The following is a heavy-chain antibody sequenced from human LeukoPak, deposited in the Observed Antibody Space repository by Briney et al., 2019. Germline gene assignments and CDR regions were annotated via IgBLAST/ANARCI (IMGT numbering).Heavy chain of an antibody. J-gene: IGHJ4*02. Sequence: PGGSLRLSCAASGFTFSSYGMHWVRQAPGKGLEWVAVIWYDGSNKYYADSVKGRFTISRDNSKNTLYLQMNSLRAEDTAVYYCARGRYFDWLLQDSPLDYWGREPWSPSPQ. CDR3: ARGRYFDWLLQDSPLDY. D-gene: IGHD3-9*01. CDR1: GFTFSSYG. V-gene: IGHV3-33*01. CDR2: IWYDGSNK.